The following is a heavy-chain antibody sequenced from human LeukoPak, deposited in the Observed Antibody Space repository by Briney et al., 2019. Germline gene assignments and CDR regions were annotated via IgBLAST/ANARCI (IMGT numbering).Heavy chain of an antibody. J-gene: IGHJ4*02. CDR1: GFTFDDYA. D-gene: IGHD1-26*01. CDR3: AKESGSYFVYYFDY. Sequence: GRSLRLSCAASGFTFDDYAMHWVRQAPGKGLEWVSAISGSGGSTYYADSVKGRFTISRDNSKNTLYLQMNSLRAEDTAVYYCAKESGSYFVYYFDYWGQGTLVTVSS. V-gene: IGHV3-23*01. CDR2: ISGSGGST.